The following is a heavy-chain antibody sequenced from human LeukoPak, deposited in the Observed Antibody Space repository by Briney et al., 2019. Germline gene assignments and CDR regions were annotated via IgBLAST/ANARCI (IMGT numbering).Heavy chain of an antibody. CDR1: GGSISSYY. CDR2: IHYSGNT. CDR3: ARDRTTVVTGEFDF. V-gene: IGHV4-59*01. D-gene: IGHD4-23*01. J-gene: IGHJ4*02. Sequence: SETLSLTCTISGGSISSYYWSWIRQPPGKGLELIGYIHYSGNTNYNPSLKSRVTISVDTSKNQFSLKLTSVTAADTAVYYCARDRTTVVTGEFDFWGQGTLVTVSS.